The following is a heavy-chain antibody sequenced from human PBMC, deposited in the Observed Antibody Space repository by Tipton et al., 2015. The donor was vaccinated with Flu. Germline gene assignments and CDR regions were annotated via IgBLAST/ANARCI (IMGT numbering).Heavy chain of an antibody. J-gene: IGHJ4*02. Sequence: SLRLSCAASGFTFSNYAMIWVRQAPGKGLEWVSVISGNGGGTHYADSVKGRFTISRDNSKNTLYLQMNSLKVDATAVYYCAKGGSLAAPHDAFDYWGQGTLVDVSS. D-gene: IGHD6-6*01. CDR2: ISGNGGGT. V-gene: IGHV3-23*01. CDR1: GFTFSNYA. CDR3: AKGGSLAAPHDAFDY.